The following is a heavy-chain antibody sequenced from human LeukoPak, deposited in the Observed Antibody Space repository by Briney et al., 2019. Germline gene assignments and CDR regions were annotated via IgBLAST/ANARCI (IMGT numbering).Heavy chain of an antibody. CDR2: IYYGGST. D-gene: IGHD3-10*01. Sequence: PSETLSLTCTVSGGSISSSSYYWGWIRQPPGKGLEWIGSIYYGGSTYYNPSLKSRVTISVDTSNNQFSLMLSSVTAADTAVYYCARASYYGSGRFHYWGQGTLVTVSS. V-gene: IGHV4-39*07. CDR3: ARASYYGSGRFHY. J-gene: IGHJ4*02. CDR1: GGSISSSSYY.